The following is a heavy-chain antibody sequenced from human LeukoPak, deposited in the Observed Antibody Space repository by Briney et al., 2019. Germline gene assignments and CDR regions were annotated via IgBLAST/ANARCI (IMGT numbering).Heavy chain of an antibody. CDR3: ARSPYYYDLVDY. D-gene: IGHD3-22*01. CDR2: IHDSGST. V-gene: IGHV4-30-4*01. J-gene: IGHJ4*02. Sequence: PSQTLPLTCTVSGASISSGDYHWNWIRQPPGKGLEWIGFIHDSGSTYYNPSLKSRVSISRDMSKNQLSLMLSSVTAADTAVYYCARSPYYYDLVDYWGQGTLVTVSS. CDR1: GASISSGDYH.